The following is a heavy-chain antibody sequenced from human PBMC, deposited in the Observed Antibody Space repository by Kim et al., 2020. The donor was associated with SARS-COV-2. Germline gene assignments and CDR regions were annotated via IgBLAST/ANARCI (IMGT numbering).Heavy chain of an antibody. CDR3: VRGRSTSGWTDYY. CDR1: GYTFTSYD. V-gene: IGHV1-8*01. J-gene: IGHJ4*02. D-gene: IGHD6-19*01. Sequence: ASVKVSCKTSGYTFTSYDVHWVRQATGQGPEWMGWINPKSGNTGYAQTLQGRLTLTKNTSISTADMDLSSLRSEDTAVYYCVRGRSTSGWTDYYWGQGTL. CDR2: INPKSGNT.